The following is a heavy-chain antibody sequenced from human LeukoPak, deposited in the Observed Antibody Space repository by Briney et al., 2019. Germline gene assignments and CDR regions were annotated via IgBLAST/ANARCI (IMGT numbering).Heavy chain of an antibody. V-gene: IGHV4-4*02. CDR1: GGSISSSNW. CDR2: IYHSGST. CDR3: ARASPRWYDILTGGIYFDY. D-gene: IGHD3-9*01. Sequence: SETLSLTCAVSGGSISSSNWWSWVRQPPGKGLEWIGEIYHSGSTNYNPSLKSRVTISVDKSKNQFSLKLSSVIAADTAVYYCARASPRWYDILTGGIYFDYWGQGTLVTVSS. J-gene: IGHJ4*02.